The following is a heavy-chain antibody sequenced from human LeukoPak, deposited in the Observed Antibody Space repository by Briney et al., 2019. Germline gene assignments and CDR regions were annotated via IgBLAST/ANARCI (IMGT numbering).Heavy chain of an antibody. Sequence: ASVKVSCKASGGTFSSYAISWVRQATGQGLEWMGEIIPIFGTANYAQKFQGRVTITADKSTSTAYMELSSLRSEDTAVYYCASNGDYVPTEYFQHWGQGTLVTVSS. CDR3: ASNGDYVPTEYFQH. J-gene: IGHJ1*01. V-gene: IGHV1-69*06. D-gene: IGHD4-17*01. CDR1: GGTFSSYA. CDR2: IIPIFGTA.